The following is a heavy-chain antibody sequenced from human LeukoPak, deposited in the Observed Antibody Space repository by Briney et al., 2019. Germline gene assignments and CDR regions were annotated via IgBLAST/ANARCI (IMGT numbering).Heavy chain of an antibody. Sequence: SETLSLTCIVSGGSIGTYYWSWIRQSPGKGLEWIGYIYVTGSTNYNPSLKSRVTISVDTSKNQFSLKLSSVTAADTAVYYCARAPQWFGELYYYGMDVWGQGTTVTVSS. J-gene: IGHJ6*02. CDR3: ARAPQWFGELYYYGMDV. CDR2: IYVTGST. CDR1: GGSIGTYY. D-gene: IGHD3-10*01. V-gene: IGHV4-59*01.